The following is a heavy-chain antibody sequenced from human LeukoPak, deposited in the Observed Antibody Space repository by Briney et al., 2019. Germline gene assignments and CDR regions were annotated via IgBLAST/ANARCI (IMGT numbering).Heavy chain of an antibody. CDR2: ISGSGGST. V-gene: IGHV3-23*01. J-gene: IGHJ4*02. CDR3: AKDVRSVATIPNYFDY. CDR1: GFTFSSYA. D-gene: IGHD5-12*01. Sequence: GGPLRLSCAASGFTFSSYAMSWVRQAPGKGLEWVSAISGSGGSTYYADSVKGRFTISRDNSKNTLYLQMNSLRAEDTAVYYCAKDVRSVATIPNYFDYWGQGTLVTVSS.